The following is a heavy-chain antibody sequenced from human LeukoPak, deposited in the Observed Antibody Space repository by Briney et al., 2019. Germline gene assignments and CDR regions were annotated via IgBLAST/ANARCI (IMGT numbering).Heavy chain of an antibody. Sequence: AETLSLTCTVSGGSISSSSYYWGWLRQPPGKGLEWSGSSYYSGSTYYNPSLKSRVTISVDTSKNPFSLQLSSVTAADTAVYYCARHTVGQLLTYFDYWGQGTLVTVSS. J-gene: IGHJ4*02. V-gene: IGHV4-39*01. D-gene: IGHD3-10*01. CDR3: ARHTVGQLLTYFDY. CDR2: SYYSGST. CDR1: GGSISSSSYY.